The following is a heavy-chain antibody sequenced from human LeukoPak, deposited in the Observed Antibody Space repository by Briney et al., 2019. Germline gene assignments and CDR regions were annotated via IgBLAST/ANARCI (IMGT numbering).Heavy chain of an antibody. D-gene: IGHD3-22*01. CDR1: GGSMSAYF. CDR3: ARSYDISGYSVGFDY. CDR2: IYTSGKI. J-gene: IGHJ4*02. V-gene: IGHV4-4*07. Sequence: SETLSLTCTVSGGSMSAYFWSWIRQSAGRGPEWIGRIYTSGKINRNPSLESRVTMSVDTSKNQFSLKLSSVAAADTAVYYCARSYDISGYSVGFDYWGQGTMVTVSS.